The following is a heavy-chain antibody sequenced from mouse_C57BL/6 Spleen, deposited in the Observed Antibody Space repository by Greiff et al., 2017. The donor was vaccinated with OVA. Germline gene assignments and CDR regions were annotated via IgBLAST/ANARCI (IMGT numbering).Heavy chain of an antibody. J-gene: IGHJ4*01. CDR2: ISNLAYSI. V-gene: IGHV5-15*04. CDR3: ARQDYYGSSPYAMDY. D-gene: IGHD1-1*01. CDR1: GFTFSDYG. Sequence: EVKVEESGGGLVQPGGSLKLSCAASGFTFSDYGMAWVRQAPRKGPEWVAFISNLAYSIYYADTVTGRFTISRENAKNTLYLEMSSLRSEDTAMYYCARQDYYGSSPYAMDYWGQGTSVTVSS.